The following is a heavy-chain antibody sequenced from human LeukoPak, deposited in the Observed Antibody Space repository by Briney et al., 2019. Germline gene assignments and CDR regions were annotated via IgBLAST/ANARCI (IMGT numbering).Heavy chain of an antibody. V-gene: IGHV4-39*01. CDR2: IYYSGST. CDR1: GGSISSSSYY. D-gene: IGHD1-26*01. CDR3: ARPAGSYYYYMDV. J-gene: IGHJ6*03. Sequence: SETLSLTCTASGGSISSSSYYWGWIRQPPGKGLEWIGSIYYSGSTYYNPSLKSRVTISVDTSKNQFSLKLSSVTAADTAVYCCARPAGSYYYYMDVWGKGTTVTISS.